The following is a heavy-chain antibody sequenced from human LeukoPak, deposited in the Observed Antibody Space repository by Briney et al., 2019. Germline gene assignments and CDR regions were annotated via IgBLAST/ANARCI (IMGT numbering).Heavy chain of an antibody. Sequence: SVKVSCKASGGTFSSYAISWVRQAPGHGLEWMGGVFPIFGTANYAQKFQGRVTITADESTSTAYMELSSLRSEDTAVYYCARDRVVVVPAAIVDYYYYYMDVWGKGTTVTVSS. D-gene: IGHD2-2*01. J-gene: IGHJ6*03. CDR1: GGTFSSYA. CDR3: ARDRVVVVPAAIVDYYYYYMDV. CDR2: VFPIFGTA. V-gene: IGHV1-69*13.